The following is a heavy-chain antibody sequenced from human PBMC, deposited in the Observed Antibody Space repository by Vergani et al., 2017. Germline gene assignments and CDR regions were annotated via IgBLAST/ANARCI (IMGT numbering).Heavy chain of an antibody. CDR1: GFTSSYYG. CDR3: AREAGYSSSLDY. CDR2: ISYDGTQK. V-gene: IGHV3-30*03. Sequence: QVHLVESGGGVVQPGRSLRLSCVVSGFTSSYYGMHWVRQAPGKGLEWVAVISYDGTQKYYADSVKGRFTISRDNSKSTLYLQMNSLRAEDTALYHCAREAGYSSSLDYWGQGTLVTVSS. J-gene: IGHJ4*02. D-gene: IGHD6-13*01.